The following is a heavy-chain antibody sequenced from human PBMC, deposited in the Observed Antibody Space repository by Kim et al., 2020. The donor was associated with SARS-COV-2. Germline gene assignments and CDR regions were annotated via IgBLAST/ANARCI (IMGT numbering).Heavy chain of an antibody. V-gene: IGHV4-59*09. CDR3: ASGFDY. Sequence: YSGNTYYTPHLQSRYIISVDTTKNQFSLKLSSVTAADTAVYYCASGFDYWGQGTLVTVSS. CDR2: YSGNT. J-gene: IGHJ4*02.